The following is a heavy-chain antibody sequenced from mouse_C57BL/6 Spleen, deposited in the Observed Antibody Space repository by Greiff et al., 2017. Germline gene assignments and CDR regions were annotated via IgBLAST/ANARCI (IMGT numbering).Heavy chain of an antibody. V-gene: IGHV1-19*01. J-gene: IGHJ2*01. CDR2: INPYNGVT. D-gene: IGHD2-5*01. CDR3: ARGGAYYSNYGDY. CDR1: GYTFTDYY. Sequence: VHVKQSGPVLVKPGASVKMSCKASGYTFTDYYMNWVKQSHGKSLEWIGVINPYNGVTSYNQKFKGKATLTMDKSSSTAYMELISLTSEDSAVYYCARGGAYYSNYGDYWGQGTTLTVSS.